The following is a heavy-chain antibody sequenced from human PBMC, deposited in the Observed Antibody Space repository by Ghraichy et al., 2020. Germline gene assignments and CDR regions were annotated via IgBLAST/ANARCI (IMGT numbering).Heavy chain of an antibody. CDR3: AKCRGTTWNDALDV. D-gene: IGHD1-1*01. Sequence: GSLNISCAASGFMFSSYWVTWVRQAPGKGLEWVANVKPDGGEKNYVGSVKGRFTISRDNAKKSLYLQMNSLRAEDTAVYYCAKCRGTTWNDALDVWGQGTMVTVS. CDR2: VKPDGGEK. J-gene: IGHJ3*01. V-gene: IGHV3-7*01. CDR1: GFMFSSYW.